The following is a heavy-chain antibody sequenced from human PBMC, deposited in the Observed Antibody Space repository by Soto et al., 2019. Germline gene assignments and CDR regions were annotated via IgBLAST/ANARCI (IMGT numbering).Heavy chain of an antibody. CDR3: ARRLNTYYFDY. J-gene: IGHJ4*02. CDR2: ISASASST. CDR1: GFTFSSYA. V-gene: IGHV3-23*01. D-gene: IGHD2-21*02. Sequence: QPGGSLRLSCAASGFTFSSYAMSWVRQAPGKGLEWVSAISASASSTFHADSVKGRFTISRDNSQNTLYLQMKSLRAEDTAIYYCARRLNTYYFDYWGQGTLVTVS.